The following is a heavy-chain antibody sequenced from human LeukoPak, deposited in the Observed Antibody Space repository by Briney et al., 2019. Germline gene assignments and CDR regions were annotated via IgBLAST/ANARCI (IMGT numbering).Heavy chain of an antibody. J-gene: IGHJ4*02. CDR1: GFTFSNYW. Sequence: GGSLRLSCAASGFTFSNYWMPWVRHAPGKGLVWVSRINSDGSNTNYADSVEGRFTISRDNAKNTLYLQMDSLRAEDTAVYYCATNYDFWSENYWGQGTLVTVSS. V-gene: IGHV3-74*01. D-gene: IGHD3-3*01. CDR3: ATNYDFWSENY. CDR2: INSDGSNT.